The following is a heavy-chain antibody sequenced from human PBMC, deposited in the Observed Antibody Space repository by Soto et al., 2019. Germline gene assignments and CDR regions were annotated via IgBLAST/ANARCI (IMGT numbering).Heavy chain of an antibody. CDR2: IYYSGST. D-gene: IGHD5-12*01. Sequence: QVQLQESGPGLVKPSETLSLTCTVSGGSISSYYWSWIRQPPGKGLEWIGYIYYSGSTNYNPSLKSRVTISVDTSKNQFSLKLSSVTAADTAVYYCSLYRGYEKGAFDIWGQGTMVTVSS. V-gene: IGHV4-59*08. CDR3: SLYRGYEKGAFDI. J-gene: IGHJ3*02. CDR1: GGSISSYY.